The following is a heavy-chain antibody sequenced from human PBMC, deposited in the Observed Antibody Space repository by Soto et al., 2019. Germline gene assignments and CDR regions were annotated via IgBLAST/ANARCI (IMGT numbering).Heavy chain of an antibody. V-gene: IGHV3-30*18. CDR3: AKGQHCSSTSCYFYYYGMDV. CDR2: ISYDGSNK. J-gene: IGHJ6*02. CDR1: GFTFNTYG. D-gene: IGHD2-2*01. Sequence: QVQLVESGGGVVQPGRSLRLSCAASGFTFNTYGMHRVRQSPGKGLEWVAVISYDGSNKYYADSVKGRLTISRDNSKNTLYLQMNSLRAEDTAVYYCAKGQHCSSTSCYFYYYGMDVWGQGTTVAVSS.